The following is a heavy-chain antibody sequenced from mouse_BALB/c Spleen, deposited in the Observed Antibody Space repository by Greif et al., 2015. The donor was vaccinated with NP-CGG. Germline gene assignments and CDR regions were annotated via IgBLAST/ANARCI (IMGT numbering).Heavy chain of an antibody. J-gene: IGHJ3*01. Sequence: QVQLKESGPGLVAPSQSLSITCTVSGFSLTSYGVHWVRQPPGKGLEWLGVIWAGGSTNYNSALMSRLSISKDNSKSQVFLKMNSLQTDDTAMYYCARDLPYGNEGAWFAYWGQGTLVTVSA. CDR3: ARDLPYGNEGAWFAY. CDR1: GFSLTSYG. V-gene: IGHV2-9*02. CDR2: IWAGGST. D-gene: IGHD2-1*01.